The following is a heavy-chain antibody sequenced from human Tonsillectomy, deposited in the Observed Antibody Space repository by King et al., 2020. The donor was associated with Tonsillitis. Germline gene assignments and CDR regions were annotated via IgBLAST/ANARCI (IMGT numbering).Heavy chain of an antibody. D-gene: IGHD2-15*01. CDR1: RYTFTSSW. J-gene: IGHJ4*02. V-gene: IGHV5-51*03. CDR2: IYPDDSDT. CDR3: AIGGEHCSGGSCSAEYYFDY. Sequence: VQLVQSGAEVKKPGESLKISCKCSRYTFTSSWIGWVSQMPGKGLELMGIIYPDDSDTRFSPSFQGQVTISADKSIRTVYLQWSSLKASDTAVYYCAIGGEHCSGGSCSAEYYFDYWGQGTLVTVSS.